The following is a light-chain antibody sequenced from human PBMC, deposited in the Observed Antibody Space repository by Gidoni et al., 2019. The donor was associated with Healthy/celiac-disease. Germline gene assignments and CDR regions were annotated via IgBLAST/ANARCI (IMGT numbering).Light chain of an antibody. V-gene: IGLV1-44*01. CDR3: AAWDDSLNGRV. Sequence: QSVLTPPPSASGTPGQRVTISCSGSSSNIGSNTVNWYQQLPGTAPKLPIYSNNQRPSGVPDRFSGSKSGTSASLAISGLQSEDEADYYCAAWDDSLNGRVFGGGTKLTVL. CDR2: SNN. CDR1: SSNIGSNT. J-gene: IGLJ2*01.